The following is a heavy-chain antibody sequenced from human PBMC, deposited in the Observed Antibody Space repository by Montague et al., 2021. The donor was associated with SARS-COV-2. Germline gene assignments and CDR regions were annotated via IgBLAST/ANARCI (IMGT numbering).Heavy chain of an antibody. D-gene: IGHD3-16*01. Sequence: SETLSLTCTVSGFSITSDYYWGWIRQPPGKGLEWVGSIYHSGTTYNNPSLQSRLTISVDTSTNQFSLRLTSVTAADTAVYFCVRHKVGGLPNVFDIWGQGTMVTVSS. J-gene: IGHJ3*02. CDR2: IYHSGTT. V-gene: IGHV4-38-2*02. CDR3: VRHKVGGLPNVFDI. CDR1: GFSITSDYY.